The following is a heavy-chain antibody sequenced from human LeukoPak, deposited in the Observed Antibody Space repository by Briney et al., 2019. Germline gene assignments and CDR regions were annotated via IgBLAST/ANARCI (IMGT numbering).Heavy chain of an antibody. CDR1: GGSFSGYY. D-gene: IGHD3-10*01. CDR2: INHSGST. V-gene: IGHV4-34*01. CDR3: ARGPNYYGSGSYKGKYYFDY. J-gene: IGHJ4*02. Sequence: SETLSLTCAVYGGSFSGYYWSWIRQPPGKGLEWIGEINHSGSTDYNPSLKSRVTISVDTSKNQFSLKLSSVTAADTAVYYCARGPNYYGSGSYKGKYYFDYWGQGTLVTVSS.